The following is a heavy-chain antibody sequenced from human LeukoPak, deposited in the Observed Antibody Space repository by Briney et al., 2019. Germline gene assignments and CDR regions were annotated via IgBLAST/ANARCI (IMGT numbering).Heavy chain of an antibody. J-gene: IGHJ5*02. CDR2: IWYDGSNK. CDR1: GFTFSSYG. CDR3: ASISSGYHLMS. Sequence: SGRSLRLSCAASGFTFSSYGMHWVRQAPGKGLEWVAVIWYDGSNKYYADSVKGRFTISRDNSKNTLYLQMNSLRAEDTAVYYCASISSGYHLMSWGQGTLVTVSS. V-gene: IGHV3-30*19. D-gene: IGHD3-22*01.